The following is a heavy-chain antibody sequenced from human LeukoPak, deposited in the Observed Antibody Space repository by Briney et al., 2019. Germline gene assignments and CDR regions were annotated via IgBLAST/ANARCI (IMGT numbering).Heavy chain of an antibody. Sequence: GGSLRLSCAASGFTFSSHAMGWVRQAPGKGLEWVSSIQGNGVGTYYADSVKGRFTISRDNSKNTLYLQMNSLRAEDTAVYYCAKDGLGGDYFDYWGQGTLVTVSS. CDR1: GFTFSSHA. CDR2: IQGNGVGT. J-gene: IGHJ4*02. V-gene: IGHV3-23*01. D-gene: IGHD3-16*01. CDR3: AKDGLGGDYFDY.